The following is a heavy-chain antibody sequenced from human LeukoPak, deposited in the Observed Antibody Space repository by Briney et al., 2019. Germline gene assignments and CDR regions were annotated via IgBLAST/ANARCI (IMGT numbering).Heavy chain of an antibody. D-gene: IGHD5-18*01. CDR1: GGSISTYY. CDR2: IYYSGST. Sequence: KPSETLSLTCTVSGGSISTYYWSWIRQPPGKGLEWIGYIYYSGSTNYNPSLKSRVTISVDTSKNQFSLKLTSVTAADTAVYYCARAPIPGYGHYYFDYWGQGTLVTVSS. J-gene: IGHJ4*02. V-gene: IGHV4-59*08. CDR3: ARAPIPGYGHYYFDY.